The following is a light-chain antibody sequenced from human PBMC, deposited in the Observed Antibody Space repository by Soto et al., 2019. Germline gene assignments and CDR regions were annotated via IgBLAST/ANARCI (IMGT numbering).Light chain of an antibody. J-gene: IGKJ4*01. V-gene: IGKV1-5*01. CDR1: QSISSW. CDR2: DAS. Sequence: DIQMTQSPSTLSASVGDRVTITCRASQSISSWLAWYQQKPGKAPNLLIYDASSLESGVPSRFSGSGSGTEFTLTISSLQPDDLGSYFCQHTHSVPLTFGGGTKVDI. CDR3: QHTHSVPLT.